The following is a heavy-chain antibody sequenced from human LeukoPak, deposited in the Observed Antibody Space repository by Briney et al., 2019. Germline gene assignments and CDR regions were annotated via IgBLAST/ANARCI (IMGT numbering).Heavy chain of an antibody. CDR2: ISSSSSYI. V-gene: IGHV3-21*01. D-gene: IGHD2-2*01. J-gene: IGHJ3*02. CDR1: GFTFSSYS. Sequence: GGSLRLSCAASGFTFSSYSMNWVRQAPGKGLEWVSSISSSSSYIYYADSVKGRFTISRDNAKNSLYLQMNSLRAEDTAVYYCARDQPPDIVVVPAKIWGQGTMVTVSS. CDR3: ARDQPPDIVVVPAKI.